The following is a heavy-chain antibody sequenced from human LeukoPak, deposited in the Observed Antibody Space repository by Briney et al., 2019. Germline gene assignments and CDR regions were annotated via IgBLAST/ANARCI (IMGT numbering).Heavy chain of an antibody. D-gene: IGHD3-3*01. CDR3: VKGDDFWSGPPHMDV. V-gene: IGHV3-23*01. CDR2: ISGGGRSI. Sequence: GGSLRLSCAASGFTFSNFAMTWVRQAPGKGLEWVSGISGGGRSIYYTDSVKGRFTVSRDNLKSTLTLQMSGLRAEDTAVYYCVKGDDFWSGPPHMDVWGKGTTVTVSS. CDR1: GFTFSNFA. J-gene: IGHJ6*03.